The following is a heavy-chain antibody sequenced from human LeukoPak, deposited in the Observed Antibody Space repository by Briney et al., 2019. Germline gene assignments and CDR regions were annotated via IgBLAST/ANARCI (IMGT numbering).Heavy chain of an antibody. CDR2: MNPYGGST. J-gene: IGHJ5*02. V-gene: IGHV1-8*01. D-gene: IGHD3-10*01. CDR3: ARSQVLWFGELLNENKKKGNWFDP. Sequence: ASVTVSCKASGYTFTSYDIKWVRQATGQGLEWMGGMNPYGGSTGYAQKFQGRVTMTRNTSISTAHMELSSLRSEDTAVYYCARSQVLWFGELLNENKKKGNWFDPWGQGTLVTVSS. CDR1: GYTFTSYD.